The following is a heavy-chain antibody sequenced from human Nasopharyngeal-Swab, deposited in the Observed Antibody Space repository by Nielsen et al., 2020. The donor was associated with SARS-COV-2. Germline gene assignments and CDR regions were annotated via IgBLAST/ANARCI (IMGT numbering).Heavy chain of an antibody. CDR1: GITFSTSW. CDR2: INNDGSRT. D-gene: IGHD3-22*01. Sequence: GESLKISCAASGITFSTSWMHWVRQGPGKGLVWVSRINNDGSRTNYADSVKGRFTISRDNAKNTLYLQMNSLKVDDTALYFCARGSYHYDSSGYVDYWGQGTLVTVSS. V-gene: IGHV3-74*01. J-gene: IGHJ4*02. CDR3: ARGSYHYDSSGYVDY.